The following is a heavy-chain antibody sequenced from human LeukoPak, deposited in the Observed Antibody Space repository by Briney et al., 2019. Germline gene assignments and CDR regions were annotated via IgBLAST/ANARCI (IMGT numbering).Heavy chain of an antibody. CDR1: GYTFTSYD. V-gene: IGHV1-8*03. J-gene: IGHJ6*03. Sequence: ASVKVSCKASGYTFTSYDINWVRQATGQGLEWMGWMNPNSGNTGYAQKFQGRVTITRNTSISTAYMELSSLRSEDTAVYYCARASSGYSYYYYYYMDVWGKGTTVTVSS. CDR3: ARASSGYSYYYYYYMDV. CDR2: MNPNSGNT. D-gene: IGHD3-22*01.